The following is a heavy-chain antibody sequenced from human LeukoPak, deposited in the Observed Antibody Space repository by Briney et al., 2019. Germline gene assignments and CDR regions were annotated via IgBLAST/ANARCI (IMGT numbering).Heavy chain of an antibody. Sequence: ASVKVSCKASGYTFTSYGISWVRQAPGQGLEWMGWISAYNGNTNYAQKPQGRVTMTTDTSTSTAYMELRSLRSDDTAVYYCARDPGGSGSYSWFDPWGQGTLVTVSS. D-gene: IGHD3-10*01. CDR2: ISAYNGNT. J-gene: IGHJ5*02. CDR3: ARDPGGSGSYSWFDP. CDR1: GYTFTSYG. V-gene: IGHV1-18*04.